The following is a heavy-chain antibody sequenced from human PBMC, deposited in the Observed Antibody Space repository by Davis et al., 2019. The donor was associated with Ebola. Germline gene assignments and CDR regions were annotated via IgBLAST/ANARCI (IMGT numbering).Heavy chain of an antibody. CDR2: ISSSGKT. V-gene: IGHV3-64*04. J-gene: IGHJ6*02. Sequence: GESLKISCSASGFTFSAHTMHWVRQAPGKGLEYVSVISSSGKTYYADSVKGRFTISRDNSKNSLYLQMNSLRAEDTAVYYCLYGMDVWGQGTTVTVSS. CDR1: GFTFSAHT. CDR3: LYGMDV.